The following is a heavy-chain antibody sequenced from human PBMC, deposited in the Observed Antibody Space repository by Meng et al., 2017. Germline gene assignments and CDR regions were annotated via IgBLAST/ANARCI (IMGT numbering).Heavy chain of an antibody. D-gene: IGHD3-10*01. CDR1: GFTFSNAW. J-gene: IGHJ4*02. CDR2: IKSKTDGGTT. Sequence: GESLKISCAASGFTFSNAWMSWVRQAPGKGLEWVGRIKSKTDGGTTDYAAPVKGRFTISRDDSKNTLYLQMNSLKTEDTAVYYCTVRGYYYGSGSYYNAGYWGQGTLVTVSS. CDR3: TVRGYYYGSGSYYNAGY. V-gene: IGHV3-15*01.